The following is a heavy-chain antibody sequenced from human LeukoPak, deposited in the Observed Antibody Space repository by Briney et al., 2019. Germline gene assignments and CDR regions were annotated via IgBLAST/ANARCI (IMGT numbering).Heavy chain of an antibody. Sequence: ASVKVSCKASEYTFTGYYLHWVRQAPGQGLEWMGWINPDNGDTSYAQMLQARVTMTRDTSISTAYMELSSLRSDDTAVYYCARAMGGDNSGYRPFDYRGQGTLVAVSS. CDR3: ARAMGGDNSGYRPFDY. V-gene: IGHV1-2*02. CDR2: INPDNGDT. J-gene: IGHJ4*02. CDR1: EYTFTGYY. D-gene: IGHD3-22*01.